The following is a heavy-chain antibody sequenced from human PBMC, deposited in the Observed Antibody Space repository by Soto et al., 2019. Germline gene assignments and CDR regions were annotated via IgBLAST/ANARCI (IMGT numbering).Heavy chain of an antibody. V-gene: IGHV3-23*01. CDR3: AKLGFVLMELYYFHQ. D-gene: IGHD2-8*01. Sequence: EVQLLESGGGLVQPGGSLRLSCTASGFTFSSYAMSWVRQAPGKELEWVSTISGNSGKTNYAESVKGRFSISRDNSKNTVHLQSDSLRAEHTAVYFCAKLGFVLMELYYFHQWGHGTLVTISS. CDR1: GFTFSSYA. CDR2: ISGNSGKT. J-gene: IGHJ1*01.